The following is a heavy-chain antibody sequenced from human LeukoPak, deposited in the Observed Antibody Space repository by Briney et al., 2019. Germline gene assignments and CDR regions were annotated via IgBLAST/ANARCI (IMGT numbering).Heavy chain of an antibody. CDR1: GFPFDDYG. Sequence: GGSLRLSCVASGFPFDDYGMFWVRQTPGKGLEWISGISWNSGIIAYADSVKGRFTTFRDNAKNSLYLQMNSLRVEDTAVYYCVKDRYFYDSGSKANWGQGTLVTVSS. CDR2: ISWNSGII. V-gene: IGHV3-9*01. CDR3: VKDRYFYDSGSKAN. J-gene: IGHJ4*02. D-gene: IGHD3-22*01.